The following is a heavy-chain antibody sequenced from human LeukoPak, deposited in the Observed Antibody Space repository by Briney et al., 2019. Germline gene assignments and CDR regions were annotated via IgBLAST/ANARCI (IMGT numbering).Heavy chain of an antibody. CDR1: GFTFSSYA. J-gene: IGHJ4*02. V-gene: IGHV3-30*04. CDR3: ARDRWIDY. D-gene: IGHD5-12*01. CDR2: ISYDGSNK. Sequence: GRSLRLSCAASGFTFSSYAMHWVRQAPGKGLEWVAVISYDGSNKYYADSVKGRFTISRDNSKNTLYLQMNSLRAEDTAVYYCARDRWIDYWGQGTLVTVSS.